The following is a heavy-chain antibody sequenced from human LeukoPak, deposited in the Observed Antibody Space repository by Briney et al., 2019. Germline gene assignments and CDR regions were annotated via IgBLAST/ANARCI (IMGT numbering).Heavy chain of an antibody. CDR2: IYYSGST. D-gene: IGHD4-17*01. V-gene: IGHV4-39*01. Sequence: PSETLSLTCTVSGGSISSSSYYWGWIRQPPGKGLEWIGSIYYSGSTYYSPSLKSRVTISVDTSKNQFSLKLSSVTAADTAVYYCARQPLYGDPKHDSRVLPDYWGQGTLVTVSS. J-gene: IGHJ4*02. CDR1: GGSISSSSYY. CDR3: ARQPLYGDPKHDSRVLPDY.